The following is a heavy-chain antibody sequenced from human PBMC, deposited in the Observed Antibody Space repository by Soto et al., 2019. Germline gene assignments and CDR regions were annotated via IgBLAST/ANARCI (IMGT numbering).Heavy chain of an antibody. CDR1: GGSFSGYY. CDR2: INHSGST. V-gene: IGHV4-34*01. D-gene: IGHD1-20*01. J-gene: IGHJ4*02. Sequence: QVQLQQWGAGLLKPSETLSLTCAVYGGSFSGYYWSWIRQPPGKGLEWIGEINHSGSTNYNPSLKSRVTISVDTSKNQFSLKPSSVTAADTAVYYCARGSRYNYWGQGTLVTVSS. CDR3: ARGSRYNY.